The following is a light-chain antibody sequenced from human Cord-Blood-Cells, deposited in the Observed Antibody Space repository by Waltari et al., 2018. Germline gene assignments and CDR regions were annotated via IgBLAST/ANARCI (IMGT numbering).Light chain of an antibody. V-gene: IGLV2-11*01. CDR1: SSDVGGYNY. Sequence: QSALTQPRSVSGSPGQPVTISCTGTSSDVGGYNYVSWSQQPPGKAPKLMIYDVSKRPSGVPDRFSGSKSGNTASLTISGLQAEDEADYYCCSYAGSYTYVFGTGTKVTVL. J-gene: IGLJ1*01. CDR2: DVS. CDR3: CSYAGSYTYV.